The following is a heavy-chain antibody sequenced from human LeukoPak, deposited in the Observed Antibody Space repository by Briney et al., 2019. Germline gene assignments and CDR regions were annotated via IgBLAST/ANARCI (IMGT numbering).Heavy chain of an antibody. J-gene: IGHJ4*02. CDR1: GFTFNSYW. D-gene: IGHD5-24*01. V-gene: IGHV3-74*01. CDR3: ARGLGDAYIN. Sequence: PGGSLRLSCAASGFTFNSYWMQWVRQAPGKGPVWVSGINSDGDKTRYADSVKGRFTISRDNAKNTLSLQMNSLRADDTAVYYCARGLGDAYINWGRGTLVTVSS. CDR2: INSDGDKT.